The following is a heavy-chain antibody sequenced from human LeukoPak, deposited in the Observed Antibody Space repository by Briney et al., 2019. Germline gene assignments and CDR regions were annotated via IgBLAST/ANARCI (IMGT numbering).Heavy chain of an antibody. CDR2: INPNSGGT. Sequence: ASVKVSCKASGYTFTGYYMHWVRQAPGQGLEWMGWINPNSGGTNYAQKFQGRVTMTRDTSISTAYMELSRLRSDDTAVYYCARDVSGYDPHDAFDIWGQGTMVTVSS. V-gene: IGHV1-2*02. D-gene: IGHD5-12*01. CDR3: ARDVSGYDPHDAFDI. CDR1: GYTFTGYY. J-gene: IGHJ3*02.